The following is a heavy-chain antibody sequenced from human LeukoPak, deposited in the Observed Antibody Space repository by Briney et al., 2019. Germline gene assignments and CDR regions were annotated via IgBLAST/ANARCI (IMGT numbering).Heavy chain of an antibody. J-gene: IGHJ4*02. CDR2: ISYDGSNK. CDR3: ARDGDGYYFDY. V-gene: IGHV3-30-3*01. D-gene: IGHD5-24*01. CDR1: GFTFGSYA. Sequence: PGRSLRLSCAASGFTFGSYAMHWVRQAPGKGLEWVAVISYDGSNKYYADSVKGRFTISRDNSKNTLYLQMNSLRAEDTAVYYCARDGDGYYFDYWGQGTLVTVSS.